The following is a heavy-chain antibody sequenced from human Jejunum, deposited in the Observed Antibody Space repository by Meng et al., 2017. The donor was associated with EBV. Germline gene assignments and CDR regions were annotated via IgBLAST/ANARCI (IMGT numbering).Heavy chain of an antibody. Sequence: QGPLQASGPGLGKPSGTLSLTCAVSGDSTSSSHWWSWVRQPPGKGLEWIGEMHPGGSTNYNPSLKSRVTISVDNSKNQFSLKLTSVTAADTAVYYCAKSNDYSLNSWGQGTLVTVSS. CDR3: AKSNDYSLNS. CDR1: GDSTSSSHW. J-gene: IGHJ4*02. V-gene: IGHV4-4*02. CDR2: MHPGGST. D-gene: IGHD4-11*01.